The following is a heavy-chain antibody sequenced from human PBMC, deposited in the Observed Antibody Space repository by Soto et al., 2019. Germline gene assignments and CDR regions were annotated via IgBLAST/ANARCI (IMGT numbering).Heavy chain of an antibody. Sequence: EVQLLESGGGLVQPGGSLRLSCAASGFTFNRYAMSWVRQAPGKGLECVSAISGSAGSTYYADSVKGRFTISRDNSKNTLYLQMNSLRADDTAVYFCAKGADSGWFLFDYWGQGTLVTVSS. D-gene: IGHD6-19*01. CDR3: AKGADSGWFLFDY. V-gene: IGHV3-23*01. CDR2: ISGSAGST. J-gene: IGHJ4*02. CDR1: GFTFNRYA.